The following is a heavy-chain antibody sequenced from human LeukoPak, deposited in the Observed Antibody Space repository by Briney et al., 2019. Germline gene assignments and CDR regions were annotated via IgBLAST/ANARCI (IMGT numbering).Heavy chain of an antibody. V-gene: IGHV3-11*01. Sequence: PGGSLRLSCAASGFTFSDYYMSWSRQAPGKGLEWVSYISSSGSTIYYADSVKGRFTLSRDNAKNSLYLQMNSLRAEDTAVYYCAAPPGYCSGGSCYFTWEYWGQGTLVTVSS. CDR3: AAPPGYCSGGSCYFTWEY. D-gene: IGHD2-15*01. J-gene: IGHJ4*02. CDR1: GFTFSDYY. CDR2: ISSSGSTI.